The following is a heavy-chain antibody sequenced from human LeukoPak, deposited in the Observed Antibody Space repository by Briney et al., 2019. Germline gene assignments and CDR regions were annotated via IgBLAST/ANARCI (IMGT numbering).Heavy chain of an antibody. CDR1: GDSVSSNSAA. CDR2: SYYRAKWSN. Sequence: SQTLSLTCAISGDSVSSNSAAWNWIRQSPSRGLEWLGSSYYRAKWSNEYAVSVKSRIIINPDTSKNQFSLQLNSVTPEDTAVYYCARGTAAGTPVWYFDLWGRGTLVTVSS. V-gene: IGHV6-1*01. CDR3: ARGTAAGTPVWYFDL. D-gene: IGHD6-13*01. J-gene: IGHJ2*01.